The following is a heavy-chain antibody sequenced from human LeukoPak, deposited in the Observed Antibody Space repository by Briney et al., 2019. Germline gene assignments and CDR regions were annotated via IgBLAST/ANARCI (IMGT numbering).Heavy chain of an antibody. CDR2: IRDDGSNK. J-gene: IGHJ4*02. CDR3: AKRDSSSSGYNFDY. CDR1: GFTFCSYG. V-gene: IGHV3-30*02. Sequence: GGSLRLSCAGSGFTFCSYGMHWLRRAQGKGLVGLTFIRDDGSNKYYADSVKGRVTISRDNSKNTLYLQMNSLRAEDTAVYYCAKRDSSSSGYNFDYWGQGTLVTVSS. D-gene: IGHD6-6*01.